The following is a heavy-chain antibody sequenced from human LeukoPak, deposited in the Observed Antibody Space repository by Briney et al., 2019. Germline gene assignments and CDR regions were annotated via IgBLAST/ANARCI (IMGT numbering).Heavy chain of an antibody. J-gene: IGHJ3*02. CDR3: ARWWALRKDAFDI. V-gene: IGHV3-7*01. CDR2: IKQDGSEK. Sequence: PGGSLRLSCAASGFTFSSYWMSWVRQAPGKGLEWVANIKQDGSEKYYVDSVKGRFTISRDNAKNSLYLQMNSLRAEDTAVYYCARWWALRKDAFDIWGQGTMVTVSS. CDR1: GFTFSSYW. D-gene: IGHD1-26*01.